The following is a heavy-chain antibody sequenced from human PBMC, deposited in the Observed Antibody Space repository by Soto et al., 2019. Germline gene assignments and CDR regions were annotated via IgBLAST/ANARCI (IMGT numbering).Heavy chain of an antibody. J-gene: IGHJ4*02. CDR1: GFTFTRYS. CDR3: ARESEDLTSNFDY. Sequence: SLRLSCAASGFTFTRYSMNWVRQSPGKGLEWVSSISSTTNYIYYGDSMKGRFTISRDNAKNSLYLEMNSLRAEDTAVYYCARESEDLTSNFDYWGQGTLVTVSS. V-gene: IGHV3-21*06. CDR2: ISSTTNYI.